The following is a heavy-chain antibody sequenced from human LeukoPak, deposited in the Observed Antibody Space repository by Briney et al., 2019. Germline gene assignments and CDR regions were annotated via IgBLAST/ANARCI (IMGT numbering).Heavy chain of an antibody. D-gene: IGHD2-15*01. CDR1: GFTFTAYY. CDR2: INPNGGGT. CDR3: ARDLLGYCSGGSCPDFDY. V-gene: IGHV1-2*06. J-gene: IGHJ4*02. Sequence: GASVKVSCKASGFTFTAYYMHWVRQAPGQGLEWMGRINPNGGGTNYAQRFQGRVTMTRDTSISTAYMELSRLRSDDTAVYYCARDLLGYCSGGSCPDFDYWGQGTLVTVSS.